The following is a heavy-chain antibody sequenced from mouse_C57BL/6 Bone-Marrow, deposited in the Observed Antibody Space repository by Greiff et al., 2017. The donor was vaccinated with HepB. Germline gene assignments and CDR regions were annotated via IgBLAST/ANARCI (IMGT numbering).Heavy chain of an antibody. CDR3: ASHPVVATYDYAMDY. Sequence: EVKLQESGPELVKPGASVKISCKASGYSFTDYNMNWVKQSNGKSLEWIGVINPNYGTTSYNQKFKGKATLTVDQSSSTAYMQLNSLTSEDSAVYYCASHPVVATYDYAMDYWGQGTSVTVSS. CDR1: GYSFTDYN. CDR2: INPNYGTT. J-gene: IGHJ4*01. V-gene: IGHV1-39*01. D-gene: IGHD1-1*01.